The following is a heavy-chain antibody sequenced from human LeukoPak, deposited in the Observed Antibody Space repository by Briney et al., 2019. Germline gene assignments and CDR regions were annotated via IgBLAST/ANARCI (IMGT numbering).Heavy chain of an antibody. J-gene: IGHJ3*01. CDR1: GYSFINYW. V-gene: IGHV5-51*01. D-gene: IGHD3-22*01. Sequence: GESLQISCKVSGYSFINYWIGWVRQMPGKGLECMGIIYPGDADTRYSPSFEGQVTISADKSISTAYLQWNNLKASDTAIYYCARLFDSSGYSNPRGSFDVWGQGTMLSVSS. CDR2: IYPGDADT. CDR3: ARLFDSSGYSNPRGSFDV.